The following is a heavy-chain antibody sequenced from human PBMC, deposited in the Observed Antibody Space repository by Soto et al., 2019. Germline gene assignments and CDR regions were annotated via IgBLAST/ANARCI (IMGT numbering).Heavy chain of an antibody. V-gene: IGHV4-39*01. CDR2: IYYSGST. CDR3: PLDTVTTLGY. CDR1: GGSISSSSYY. Sequence: QLQLQESGPGLVKPSETLSLTCTVSGGSISSSSYYWGWIRQPPGKGLEWIGSIYYSGSTYYNPSLKGRATISVDPSKNQFALKLSSVTAADTAVYYCPLDTVTTLGYWGQGTLVTVSS. D-gene: IGHD4-17*01. J-gene: IGHJ4*02.